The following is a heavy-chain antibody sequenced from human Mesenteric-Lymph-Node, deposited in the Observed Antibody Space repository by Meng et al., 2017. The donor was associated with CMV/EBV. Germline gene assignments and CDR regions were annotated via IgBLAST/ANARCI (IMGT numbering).Heavy chain of an antibody. CDR2: IQNDGSNK. CDR3: AKDKPGCSATICSGVDY. D-gene: IGHD2/OR15-2a*01. Sequence: GESLKISCAVSGFTFRNYGMHWVRQAPGKGLEWVAFIQNDGSNKYYADSVTGRFTVSRDNSKNTLFLQMNSLRDDDSAVYYCAKDKPGCSATICSGVDYWGQGTLVTVSS. V-gene: IGHV3-30*02. CDR1: GFTFRNYG. J-gene: IGHJ4*02.